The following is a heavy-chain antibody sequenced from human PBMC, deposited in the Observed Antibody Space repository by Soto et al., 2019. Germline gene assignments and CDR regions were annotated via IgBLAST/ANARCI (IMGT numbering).Heavy chain of an antibody. D-gene: IGHD3-10*01. CDR3: ASNVLLWFGELP. CDR1: GFTFSSYS. J-gene: IGHJ5*02. Sequence: GGSLRLSCAASGFTFSSYSMNWVRQAPGKGLEWVSYISSSSSTIYYADSVKGRFTISRDNAKNSLYLQMNSLRAEDTAVYYCASNVLLWFGELPWGQGTLVTVSS. CDR2: ISSSSSTI. V-gene: IGHV3-48*01.